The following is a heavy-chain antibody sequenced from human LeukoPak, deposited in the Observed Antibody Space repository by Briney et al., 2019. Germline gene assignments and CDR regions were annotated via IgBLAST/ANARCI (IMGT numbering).Heavy chain of an antibody. D-gene: IGHD6-13*01. CDR2: ISGSGGST. V-gene: IGHV3-23*01. Sequence: GGSLRLSCAASGFTFSSYAMSWVRQAPGKGLEWVSAISGSGGSTDYADSVQGRFTISRDNSKNTLYLQMNSLRAEDTAVYYCAKEITYSSSWYPFDYWGQGTLVTVSS. CDR3: AKEITYSSSWYPFDY. CDR1: GFTFSSYA. J-gene: IGHJ4*02.